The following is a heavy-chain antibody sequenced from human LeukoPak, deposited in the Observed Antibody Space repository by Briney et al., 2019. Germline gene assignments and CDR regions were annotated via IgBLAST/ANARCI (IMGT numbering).Heavy chain of an antibody. Sequence: ASVKVSCKTSGGTFNSHIFSWVRQAPGHGVEWMGRSTPILGTAKYAQGFQDRVTISADKSTTTVYLELSSLRAEDTAIYYCARVNLRGSQYNWFDPWGQGTLVTVSS. V-gene: IGHV1-69*08. D-gene: IGHD1-26*01. CDR1: GGTFNSHI. CDR2: STPILGTA. J-gene: IGHJ5*02. CDR3: ARVNLRGSQYNWFDP.